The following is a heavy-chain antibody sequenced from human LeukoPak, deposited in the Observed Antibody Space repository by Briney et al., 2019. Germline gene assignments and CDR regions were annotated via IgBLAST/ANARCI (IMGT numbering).Heavy chain of an antibody. V-gene: IGHV1-18*01. CDR1: GYTFTSYG. CDR2: ISAYNGNT. Sequence: VKVSCKASGYTFTSYGISWVRQAPGQGLEWMGWISAYNGNTNYAQKLQGRVTMTTDASTSTAYMDLRGLRSDDTAVYYCARDDGTGPYRFDSWGQGTLVTVSS. CDR3: ARDDGTGPYRFDS. D-gene: IGHD3-10*01. J-gene: IGHJ4*02.